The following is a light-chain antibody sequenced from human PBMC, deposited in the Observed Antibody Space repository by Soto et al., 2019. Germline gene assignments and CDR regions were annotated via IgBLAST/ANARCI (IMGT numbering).Light chain of an antibody. V-gene: IGKV3-20*01. CDR1: QSVSSSY. CDR3: QPYGSSPWT. Sequence: EIVLTQSPGTLSLSPGERATLSCRASQSVSSSYLAWYQQKPGQAPRLLIYGASSRSTGIPDRFSVSGSGTDFTLTISRLEPEDLAVYYCQPYGSSPWTVGQGNNVEIK. CDR2: GAS. J-gene: IGKJ1*01.